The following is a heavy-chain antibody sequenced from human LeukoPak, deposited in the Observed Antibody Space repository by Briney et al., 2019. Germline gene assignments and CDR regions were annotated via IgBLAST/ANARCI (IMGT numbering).Heavy chain of an antibody. V-gene: IGHV4-59*01. CDR2: IYFSGST. D-gene: IGHD3-10*01. Sequence: SETLSLTCTVSGGSINTYYWSWVRQPPGKGLEWIGYIYFSGSTNYNPSLKSRVTMSVDTSENQFSLKLSSVTAADTAVYYCARYGWEKYFDYWGQGTLVTVSS. CDR1: GGSINTYY. CDR3: ARYGWEKYFDY. J-gene: IGHJ4*02.